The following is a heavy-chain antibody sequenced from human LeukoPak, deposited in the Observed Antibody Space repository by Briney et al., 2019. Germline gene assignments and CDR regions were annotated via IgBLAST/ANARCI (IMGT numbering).Heavy chain of an antibody. CDR3: ARRPYYDDSSGYYPPGEYYFDY. CDR2: ISAYNGNT. Sequence: ASVKVSCKASGYTFTSYGISWVRQAPGQGLEWMGWISAYNGNTNYAQKLQGRVTMTTDTSTSTAYMELRSLRSEDTAVYYCARRPYYDDSSGYYPPGEYYFDYWGQGTLVTVSS. D-gene: IGHD3-22*01. J-gene: IGHJ4*02. V-gene: IGHV1-18*01. CDR1: GYTFTSYG.